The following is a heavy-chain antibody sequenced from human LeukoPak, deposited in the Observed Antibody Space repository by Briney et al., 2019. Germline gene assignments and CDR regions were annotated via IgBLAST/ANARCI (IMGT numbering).Heavy chain of an antibody. Sequence: GGSLRLSCAASGFTFSDYYMTWIRQAPGKGLEWVSYISSRSMYTNYADSVKGRFTISRDNAKNSLYLQMNSLRADDTAVYYCARSSLGATTRQLDHWGPGTLVTVSS. J-gene: IGHJ4*02. V-gene: IGHV3-11*03. CDR1: GFTFSDYY. CDR3: ARSSLGATTRQLDH. D-gene: IGHD1-26*01. CDR2: ISSRSMYT.